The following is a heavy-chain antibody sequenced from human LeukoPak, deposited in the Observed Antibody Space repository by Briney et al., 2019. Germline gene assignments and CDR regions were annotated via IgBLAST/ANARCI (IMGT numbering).Heavy chain of an antibody. J-gene: IGHJ4*02. CDR1: GGTFSSYA. Sequence: SVKVSCKASGGTFSSYAISWMRQAPGQGLEWMGRIIPILGIANYAQKFQGRVTITADKSTSTAYMELSSLRSEDTAVYYCARDPPYDSSGYVDYWGQGTLVTVSS. V-gene: IGHV1-69*04. D-gene: IGHD3-22*01. CDR3: ARDPPYDSSGYVDY. CDR2: IIPILGIA.